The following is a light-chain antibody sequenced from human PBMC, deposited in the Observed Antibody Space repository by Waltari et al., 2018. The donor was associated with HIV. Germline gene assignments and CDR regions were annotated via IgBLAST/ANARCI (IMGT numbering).Light chain of an antibody. V-gene: IGLV1-47*01. CDR2: RNN. J-gene: IGLJ3*02. Sequence: QSVLTQPPSASGTPGQRVTISCSGSRSNIGSNHVYWYQQIPGTAPKPLIYRNNQRPSGVPDRFSGSKSGTSASLAISGLRSEDEADYYCATWDDSLSGWVFSQGTK. CDR3: ATWDDSLSGWV. CDR1: RSNIGSNH.